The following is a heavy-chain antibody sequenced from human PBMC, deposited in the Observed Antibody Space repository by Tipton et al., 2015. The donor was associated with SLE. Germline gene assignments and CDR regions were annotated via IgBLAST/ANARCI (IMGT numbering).Heavy chain of an antibody. J-gene: IGHJ6*02. Sequence: TLSLTCTVSGGSIGSNSYHWGWIRQPPGKGLEWIGYIYYSGSTNYNPSLKSRVTISVDTSKNQFSLKLSSVTAADTAVYYCARYPYDSNGNHYYYYFGMDVWGQGTTVTVSS. CDR3: ARYPYDSNGNHYYYYFGMDV. CDR2: IYYSGST. CDR1: GGSIGSNSYH. V-gene: IGHV4-61*05. D-gene: IGHD3-22*01.